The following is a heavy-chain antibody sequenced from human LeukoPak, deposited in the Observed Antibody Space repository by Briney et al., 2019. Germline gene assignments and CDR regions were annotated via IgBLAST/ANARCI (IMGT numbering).Heavy chain of an antibody. CDR2: INSDGSST. CDR3: TRAPYYDFWSGYGWFDP. J-gene: IGHJ5*02. CDR1: GFTFSSYW. V-gene: IGHV3-74*01. Sequence: GGSLRLSCAASGFTFSSYWMHWVRQAPGKGLVWVSRINSDGSSTSYADSVKGRFTISRDNAKNTLYLQMNSLRAEDTAVYYCTRAPYYDFWSGYGWFDPWGQGTLVTVSS. D-gene: IGHD3-3*01.